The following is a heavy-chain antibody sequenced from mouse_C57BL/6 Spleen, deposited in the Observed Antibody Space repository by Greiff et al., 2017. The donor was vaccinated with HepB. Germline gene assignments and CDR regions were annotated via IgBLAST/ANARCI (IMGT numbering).Heavy chain of an antibody. CDR2: IHPNSGST. V-gene: IGHV1-64*01. D-gene: IGHD1-1*01. CDR1: GYTFTSYW. Sequence: QVQLQQPGAELVKPGASVKLSCKASGYTFTSYWMHWVKQRPGQGLEWIGMIHPNSGSTNYNEKFKSKATLTVDKSSSTAYMQLSSLTSEDSAVYYCARFPPLGGITTVVAVYYAMDYWGQGTSVTVSS. J-gene: IGHJ4*01. CDR3: ARFPPLGGITTVVAVYYAMDY.